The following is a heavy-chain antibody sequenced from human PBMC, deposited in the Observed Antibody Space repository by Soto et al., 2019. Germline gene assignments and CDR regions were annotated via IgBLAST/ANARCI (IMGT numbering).Heavy chain of an antibody. CDR2: IIPIFGTA. D-gene: IGHD6-19*01. CDR3: ARSAVTGMGPLEY. Sequence: SVKVSCKASGGTFSSYAISWVRQAPGQGLEWMGGIIPIFGTANYAQKFQGRVTITADESTSTAYMELSSLRSEDTAVYYCARSAVTGMGPLEYWGQGTLVTVSS. J-gene: IGHJ4*02. V-gene: IGHV1-69*13. CDR1: GGTFSSYA.